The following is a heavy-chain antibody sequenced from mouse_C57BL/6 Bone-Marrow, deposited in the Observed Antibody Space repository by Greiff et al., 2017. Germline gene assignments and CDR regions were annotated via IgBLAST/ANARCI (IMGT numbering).Heavy chain of an antibody. CDR1: GYAFSSSW. J-gene: IGHJ1*03. V-gene: IGHV1-82*01. CDR2: IYPGDGGT. Sequence: VQLQQSGPELVKPGASVKISCKASGYAFSSSWMNWVKQRPGKGLGWIGRIYPGDGGTNYNGKFKGKATLTADKSSSTAYMQLSSLTSEDSAVYFCAELRPWYFDVWGTGTTVTVSS. D-gene: IGHD1-1*01. CDR3: AELRPWYFDV.